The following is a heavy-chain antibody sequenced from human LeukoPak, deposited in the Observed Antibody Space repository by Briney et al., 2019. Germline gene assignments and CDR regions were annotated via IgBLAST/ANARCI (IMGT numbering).Heavy chain of an antibody. J-gene: IGHJ4*02. V-gene: IGHV4-4*07. Sequence: PSETLSLTCTVSGGSFSTYSWIWIRQPAGKGLEWIGRIYTSGSTNYNPSLKSRFTISADKSKNQFSLKLSPVTAADTAVYYCARVASGDYSPFDYRGQGTLVTVSS. CDR3: ARVASGDYSPFDY. CDR2: IYTSGST. CDR1: GGSFSTYS. D-gene: IGHD1-26*01.